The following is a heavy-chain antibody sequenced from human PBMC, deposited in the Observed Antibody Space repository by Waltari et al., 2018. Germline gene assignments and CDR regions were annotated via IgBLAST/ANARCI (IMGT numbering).Heavy chain of an antibody. D-gene: IGHD3-22*01. J-gene: IGHJ4*02. CDR1: GFTFSSHW. CDR2: INSDGTNT. V-gene: IGHV3-74*01. Sequence: EVQLVESGGGLVQPGGSLSLSCVASGFTFSSHWMHWDRQAPGKGLEWLSRINSDGTNTRYADSVKGRFTISRDNAKNTLYMQMNSLRAEDTAVYYCARGLSSGIADYWGQGTPVTVSS. CDR3: ARGLSSGIADY.